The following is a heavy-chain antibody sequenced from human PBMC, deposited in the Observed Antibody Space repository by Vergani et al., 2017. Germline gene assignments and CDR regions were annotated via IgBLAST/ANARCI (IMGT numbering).Heavy chain of an antibody. D-gene: IGHD3-3*01. V-gene: IGHV3-48*02. CDR1: GFTFSSYS. Sequence: EVQLVESGGGLVQPGGSLRLSCAAFGFTFSSYSMNWVRQAPGKGRGWVSYISSSSSTIDYADSVKGRFTISRDNAKNSLYLQMNSLIDEDTAVYYCAREVTIFGVVINNYFDYWGQGTLVTVSS. J-gene: IGHJ4*02. CDR3: AREVTIFGVVINNYFDY. CDR2: ISSSSSTI.